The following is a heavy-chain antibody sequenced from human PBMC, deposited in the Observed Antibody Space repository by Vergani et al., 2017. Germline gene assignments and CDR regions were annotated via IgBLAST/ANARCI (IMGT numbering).Heavy chain of an antibody. D-gene: IGHD3-22*01. J-gene: IGHJ3*02. CDR3: ASSSGYSDAFAI. Sequence: QVQLVQSGAEVKKPGASVKVSCKASGYTFTGYYMHWVRQAPGQGLEGMVWINPNSGGTNYAHNFQGVFTETRDTSISTAYMGLRRLRSDDTAVYYCASSSGYSDAFAIGGEGRMVTVPS. V-gene: IGHV1-2*07. CDR2: INPNSGGT. CDR1: GYTFTGYY.